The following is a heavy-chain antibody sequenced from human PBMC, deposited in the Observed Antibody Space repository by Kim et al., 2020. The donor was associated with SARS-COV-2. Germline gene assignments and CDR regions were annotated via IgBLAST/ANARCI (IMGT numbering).Heavy chain of an antibody. CDR3: ARHCGGDCYGMDV. Sequence: YTPSLKSRVTMSVDTSKNQFSLKLSSVTAADTAVYYCARHCGGDCYGMDVWGQGTTVTVSS. D-gene: IGHD2-21*01. J-gene: IGHJ6*02. V-gene: IGHV4-4*07.